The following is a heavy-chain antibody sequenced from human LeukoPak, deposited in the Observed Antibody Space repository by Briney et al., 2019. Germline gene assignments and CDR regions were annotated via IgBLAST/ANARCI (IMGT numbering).Heavy chain of an antibody. CDR1: GFTVSSNY. V-gene: IGHV3-23*01. CDR2: ISGSGSST. CDR3: AKVPLDGSRSYYNPYYFDY. D-gene: IGHD3-10*01. J-gene: IGHJ4*02. Sequence: QPGGSLRLSCAASGFTVSSNYMSWVRQAPGKGLEWVSGISGSGSSTYYADSVEGRFTISRDNSKNTLYLQMDSLRAEDTAVYYCAKVPLDGSRSYYNPYYFDYWGQGTLVTVSS.